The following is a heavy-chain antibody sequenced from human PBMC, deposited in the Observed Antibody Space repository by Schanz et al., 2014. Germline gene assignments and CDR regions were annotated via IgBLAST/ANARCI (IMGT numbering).Heavy chain of an antibody. J-gene: IGHJ6*02. D-gene: IGHD6-13*01. V-gene: IGHV3-33*01. CDR2: IWYDGSNK. Sequence: QAQLMESGGGVVQPGTSLILSCAASGFIFSSYGLHWVRQAPGKGLEWVAFIWYDGSNKYYADSVKGRFTISRDNSKNTLYLQMNSLRAEDTSVYFCARVRRRIATPSTPSFRNYYYYAMDVWGQGTTXTVSS. CDR1: GFIFSSYG. CDR3: ARVRRRIATPSTPSFRNYYYYAMDV.